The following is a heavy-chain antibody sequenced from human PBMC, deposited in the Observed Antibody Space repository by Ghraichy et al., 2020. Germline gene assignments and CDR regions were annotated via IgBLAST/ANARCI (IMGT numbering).Heavy chain of an antibody. Sequence: LSLTCAASGFTFSSYAMSWVRQAPGKGLEWVSAISGSGGSTYYADSVKGRFTISRDNSKNTLYLQMNSLRAEDTAVYYCAKVRPGWELLDYFDYWGQGTLVTVSS. CDR3: AKVRPGWELLDYFDY. J-gene: IGHJ4*02. CDR1: GFTFSSYA. CDR2: ISGSGGST. V-gene: IGHV3-23*01. D-gene: IGHD1-26*01.